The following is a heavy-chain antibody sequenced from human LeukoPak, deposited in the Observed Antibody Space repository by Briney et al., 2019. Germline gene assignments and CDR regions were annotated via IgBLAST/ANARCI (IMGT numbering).Heavy chain of an antibody. CDR1: GYTFTSYG. CDR2: ISAYNGNT. CDR3: ARDLLGGSYFGVPPDW. V-gene: IGHV1-18*01. J-gene: IGHJ4*02. D-gene: IGHD1-26*01. Sequence: ASVKVSCEASGYTFTSYGISWVRQAPGQGLAWMGWISAYNGNTNYAQKLQGRVTMTTDTSTSTAYMELRSLRSDDTAVYYCARDLLGGSYFGVPPDWWGQGTLVTVSS.